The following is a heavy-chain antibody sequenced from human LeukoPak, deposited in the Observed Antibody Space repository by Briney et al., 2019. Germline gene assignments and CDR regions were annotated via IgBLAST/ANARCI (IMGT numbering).Heavy chain of an antibody. CDR3: AKDFTAMVTCPCLDY. Sequence: GGSLRLSCAASGFTFSSYGMHWVRQAPGKGLEWVAFIRYDGSNKYYADSVKGRFTISRDNSKNTLYLQMNSLRAEDTVVYYCAKDFTAMVTCPCLDYWGQGTLVTVSS. CDR2: IRYDGSNK. D-gene: IGHD5-18*01. J-gene: IGHJ4*02. V-gene: IGHV3-30*02. CDR1: GFTFSSYG.